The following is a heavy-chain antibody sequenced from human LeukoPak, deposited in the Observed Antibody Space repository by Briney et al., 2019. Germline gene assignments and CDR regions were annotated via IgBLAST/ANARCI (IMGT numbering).Heavy chain of an antibody. Sequence: SETLCLTCTVSGGSISSSSYYWGWIRQPPGKGLEWIGSIYYSGSTYHNPSLKSRVTISVDTSKNQFSLKLSSVTAADTAVYYCARGIYNWNDLYSWFDPWAQGTLVTVSS. CDR1: GGSISSSSYY. V-gene: IGHV4-39*07. J-gene: IGHJ5*02. CDR2: IYYSGST. CDR3: ARGIYNWNDLYSWFDP. D-gene: IGHD1-20*01.